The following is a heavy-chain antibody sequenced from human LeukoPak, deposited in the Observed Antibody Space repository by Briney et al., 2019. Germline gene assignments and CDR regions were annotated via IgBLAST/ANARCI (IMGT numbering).Heavy chain of an antibody. CDR2: IYYSGST. Sequence: SETLSLTCNVSGGSISSDYWTWLRQPPGKGLEWIGNIYYSGSTNYNPSLKRRGTISVDTSKSQFSLKLNSVTAADTAVYYCARRRDYYDSRGYYAFDIWGHGTMVTVSS. D-gene: IGHD3-22*01. J-gene: IGHJ3*02. V-gene: IGHV4-59*01. CDR3: ARRRDYYDSRGYYAFDI. CDR1: GGSISSDY.